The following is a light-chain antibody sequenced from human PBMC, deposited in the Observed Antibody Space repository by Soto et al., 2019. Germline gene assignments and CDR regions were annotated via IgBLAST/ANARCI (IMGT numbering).Light chain of an antibody. Sequence: DIQLTQSPSFLSASVGDRVTITCRASQGISSYFAWYQQKPGKAPKLLIDAVSTVQSGVPSRFSGSASGTEFTITIRSRQPEDVATSYCQQLYSYRLTFGGGTKVEIK. J-gene: IGKJ4*01. CDR2: AVS. CDR1: QGISSY. V-gene: IGKV1-9*01. CDR3: QQLYSYRLT.